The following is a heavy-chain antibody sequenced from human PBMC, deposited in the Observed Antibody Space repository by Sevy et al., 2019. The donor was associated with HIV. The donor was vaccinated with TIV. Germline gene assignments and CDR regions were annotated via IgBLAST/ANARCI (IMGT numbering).Heavy chain of an antibody. D-gene: IGHD6-13*01. Sequence: GGYLRLSCAASGFTFSSYGMHWVRQAPGKGLEWVAFIRYDGSNKYYADSVKGRFTISRDNSKNTLYLQMNSLRAEDTAVYYCAKDGIAAAGEVPFDYWGQGTLVTVSS. CDR1: GFTFSSYG. V-gene: IGHV3-30*02. J-gene: IGHJ4*02. CDR2: IRYDGSNK. CDR3: AKDGIAAAGEVPFDY.